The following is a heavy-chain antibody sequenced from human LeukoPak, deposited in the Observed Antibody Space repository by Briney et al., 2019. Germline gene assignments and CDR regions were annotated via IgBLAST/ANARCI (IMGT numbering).Heavy chain of an antibody. J-gene: IGHJ4*02. Sequence: GGSLRLSCTDSAFTVSNKYMSWVRQAPGKGLEWVSVIYSGGCTYYADSVKGRFTISRDNSKNTLYLQMSSLRAEDTALYYCARGGAYDTHGVLDYWGQGALVTVSS. V-gene: IGHV3-53*01. CDR3: ARGGAYDTHGVLDY. CDR1: AFTVSNKY. CDR2: IYSGGCT. D-gene: IGHD3-9*01.